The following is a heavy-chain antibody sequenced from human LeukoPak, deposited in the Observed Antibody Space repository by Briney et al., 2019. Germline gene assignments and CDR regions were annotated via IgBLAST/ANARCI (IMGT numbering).Heavy chain of an antibody. CDR2: IYYSGST. CDR3: ARLTSSQSFDY. Sequence: PSETLSLTCTVSGGSISSYYWSWIRQPPGKGLEWIGYIYYSGSTNYNPSLKTRVTISVDTSKNQFSLKLSSVTAADTAVYYCARLTSSQSFDYWGQGTLVTVSS. V-gene: IGHV4-59*01. CDR1: GGSISSYY. D-gene: IGHD2-2*01. J-gene: IGHJ4*02.